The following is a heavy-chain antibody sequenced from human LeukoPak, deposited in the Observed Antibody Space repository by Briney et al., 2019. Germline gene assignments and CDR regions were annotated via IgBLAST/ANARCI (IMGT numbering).Heavy chain of an antibody. CDR1: GFTFSRYE. Sequence: PGGSLRLSCAASGFTFSRYEMNWVRQAPGKGLEWVSYISSSGSTIYYADSVKGRFTISRDNAKNTLYLQMNSLRAEDTAVYYCAKSGYNRFDYWGQGILVTVSS. CDR2: ISSSGSTI. D-gene: IGHD5-24*01. J-gene: IGHJ4*02. V-gene: IGHV3-48*03. CDR3: AKSGYNRFDY.